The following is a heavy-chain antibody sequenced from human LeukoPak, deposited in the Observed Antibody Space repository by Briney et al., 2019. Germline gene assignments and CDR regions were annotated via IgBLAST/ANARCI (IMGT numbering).Heavy chain of an antibody. J-gene: IGHJ4*02. Sequence: GGPLRLSCAVSGFSFRTYAMSWVRQAPGKGLEWVLAISGSGGSTYYADSVKGRFTISRDNSNNTLYLQMNSLRAEDTAVYYCARDADSGTYTNYWGQGTLVTVSS. CDR2: ISGSGGST. CDR1: GFSFRTYA. V-gene: IGHV3-23*01. CDR3: ARDADSGTYTNY. D-gene: IGHD3-10*01.